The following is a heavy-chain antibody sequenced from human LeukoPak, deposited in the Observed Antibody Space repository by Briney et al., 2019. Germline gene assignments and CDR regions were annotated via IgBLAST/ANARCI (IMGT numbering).Heavy chain of an antibody. CDR3: AGARVPATATPTVRNDY. J-gene: IGHJ4*02. D-gene: IGHD2-2*01. CDR2: IYSGGST. CDR1: GFTVSSNY. V-gene: IGHV3-66*02. Sequence: PGGSLRLSCAASGFTVSSNYMSWVRQAPGKGLEWVSVIYSGGSTYYADSVKGRFTISRDNSKNTLYLQMNSLRAEDTAVYYCAGARVPATATPTVRNDYWGQGTLVTVSS.